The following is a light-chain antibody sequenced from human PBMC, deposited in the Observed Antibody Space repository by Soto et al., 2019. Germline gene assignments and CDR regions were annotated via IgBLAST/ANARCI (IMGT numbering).Light chain of an antibody. CDR1: QGISSF. V-gene: IGKV1-27*01. CDR2: GAS. CDR3: QKYSSVIT. Sequence: DIQMTQCPSSVSASVGDRVTITCRASQGISSFVAWYQQKPGKVPRLLISGASTLQSGVPSRFSGSGSGTDFTLTITSLQPEDVATYYCQKYSSVITFGQGTRLEIK. J-gene: IGKJ5*01.